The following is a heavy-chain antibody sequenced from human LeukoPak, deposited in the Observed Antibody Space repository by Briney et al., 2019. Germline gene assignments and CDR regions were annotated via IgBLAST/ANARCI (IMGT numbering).Heavy chain of an antibody. D-gene: IGHD3-22*01. Sequence: GASVKVSCKASGYTFTGYYMHWVRQAPGQGLEWMGWINPNSGGTNYAQKFQGRVTMTRNTSISTAYMELSSLRSEDTAVYYCARGRYYYDSSGYYPGHDYWGQGTLVTVSS. CDR1: GYTFTGYY. CDR3: ARGRYYYDSSGYYPGHDY. CDR2: INPNSGGT. J-gene: IGHJ4*02. V-gene: IGHV1-2*02.